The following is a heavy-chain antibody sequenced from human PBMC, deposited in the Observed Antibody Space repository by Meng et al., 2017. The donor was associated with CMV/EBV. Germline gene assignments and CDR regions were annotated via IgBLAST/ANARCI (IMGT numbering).Heavy chain of an antibody. CDR1: GFTFSSFW. J-gene: IGHJ2*01. CDR3: AREGYSSGWYPGGYLDL. V-gene: IGHV3-74*01. Sequence: GGSLRLSCAASGFTFSSFWMHWVRQVPGKGLVWVSRINSDGSSTNYADSVKGRLTVSRDNAKNTLYLQMNSLRAEDTAVYYCAREGYSSGWYPGGYLDLWGRGALVTVSS. CDR2: INSDGSST. D-gene: IGHD6-19*01.